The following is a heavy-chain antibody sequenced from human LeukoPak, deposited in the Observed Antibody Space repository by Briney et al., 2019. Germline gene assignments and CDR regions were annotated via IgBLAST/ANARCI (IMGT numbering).Heavy chain of an antibody. CDR2: TYNSWRN. V-gene: IGHV4-39*01. Sequence: PSETLSLTCTVSGGSISSSSSYWGWIRQPPGKGLEWIGTTYNSWRNYYNPSLKSRVTISGDTSKTQLSLTVTSVTAADTAVYYCARFSGYIYGYDYWGQGTLVTVSS. D-gene: IGHD5-18*01. CDR3: ARFSGYIYGYDY. J-gene: IGHJ4*02. CDR1: GGSISSSSSY.